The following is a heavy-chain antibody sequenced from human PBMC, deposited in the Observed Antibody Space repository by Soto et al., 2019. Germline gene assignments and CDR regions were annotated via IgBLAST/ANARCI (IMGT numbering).Heavy chain of an antibody. Sequence: ESGGGVVQPGRSLRLSCAASGFTFSSYGMHWVRQAPGKGLEWVAVIWYDGSNKYYADSVKGRFTISRDNSKNTLYLQMNSLRAEDTAVYYCARDLGDIVVVPAAGLDYWGQGTLVTVSS. CDR2: IWYDGSNK. CDR1: GFTFSSYG. J-gene: IGHJ4*02. CDR3: ARDLGDIVVVPAAGLDY. V-gene: IGHV3-33*01. D-gene: IGHD2-2*01.